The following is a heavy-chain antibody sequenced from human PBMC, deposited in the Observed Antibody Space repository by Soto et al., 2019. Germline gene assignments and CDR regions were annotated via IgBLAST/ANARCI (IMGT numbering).Heavy chain of an antibody. CDR2: IIPIFGTA. J-gene: IGHJ5*02. CDR1: GSTFSSYA. V-gene: IGHV1-69*13. Sequence: SVKVSCKASGSTFSSYAISWVRQAPGQGLEWMGGIIPIFGTANYAQKFQGRVTITADESTSTAYMELSSLRSEDTAVYYCAGSRDGYKPFNWFDPWGQGTLVTVSS. D-gene: IGHD5-12*01. CDR3: AGSRDGYKPFNWFDP.